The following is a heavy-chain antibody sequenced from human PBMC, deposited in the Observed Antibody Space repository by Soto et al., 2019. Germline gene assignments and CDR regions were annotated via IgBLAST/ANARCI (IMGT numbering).Heavy chain of an antibody. J-gene: IGHJ4*02. D-gene: IGHD3-10*01. Sequence: QLQLQQSGPGLAKPSETLSLTCTVSSGSINSANSYWAWIRKPPGKGLEWIGSISYNGRTYYNPSLKRRVTMSADTSQNQFSLRLSSVTAADTSMYFCARHRPGDYGSGLDYWGQGTLVTVSS. CDR3: ARHRPGDYGSGLDY. CDR2: ISYNGRT. V-gene: IGHV4-39*01. CDR1: SGSINSANSY.